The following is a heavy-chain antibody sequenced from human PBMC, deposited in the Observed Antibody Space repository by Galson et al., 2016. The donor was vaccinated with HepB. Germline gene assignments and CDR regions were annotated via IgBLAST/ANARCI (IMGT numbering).Heavy chain of an antibody. V-gene: IGHV4-38-2*02. J-gene: IGHJ6*02. CDR3: ARDLYHGMDV. Sequence: TLSLTCTVSNYPISSGHNWGWIRQPPGRGLEWIGTIHHSGITYYKSSLKSRVTMSIDTSNNQFSLKLRSVTAADTAVYYCARDLYHGMDVWGQGTTVTVS. CDR1: NYPISSGHN. D-gene: IGHD3-16*02. CDR2: IHHSGIT.